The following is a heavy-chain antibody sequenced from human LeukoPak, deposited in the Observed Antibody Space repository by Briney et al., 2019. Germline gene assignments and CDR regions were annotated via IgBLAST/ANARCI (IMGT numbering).Heavy chain of an antibody. Sequence: PSETLSLTCTVSGGSISSSSYYWSWIRQPPGKGLEWIGYIYYSGSTNYNPSLKSRVTISVDTSKNQFSLKLSSVTAADTAVYYCAREGEVAGFDYWGQGTLVTVSS. D-gene: IGHD6-19*01. V-gene: IGHV4-61*01. CDR1: GGSISSSSYY. J-gene: IGHJ4*02. CDR2: IYYSGST. CDR3: AREGEVAGFDY.